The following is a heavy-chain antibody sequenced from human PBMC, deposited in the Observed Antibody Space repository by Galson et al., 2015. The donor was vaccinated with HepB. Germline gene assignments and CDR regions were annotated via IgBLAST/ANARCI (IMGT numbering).Heavy chain of an antibody. J-gene: IGHJ4*02. CDR2: IKSKTDGGTT. CDR1: GFTFSNAW. CDR3: TTRRGYCTNGVCSPFDY. D-gene: IGHD2-8*01. Sequence: SLRLSCAASGFTFSNAWMNWVRQAPGKGLEWVGRIKSKTDGGTTDYAAPVKGRFTISRDDSKNTLYLQMNSLKTEDTAVYYCTTRRGYCTNGVCSPFDYWGQGTLVTVSS. V-gene: IGHV3-15*07.